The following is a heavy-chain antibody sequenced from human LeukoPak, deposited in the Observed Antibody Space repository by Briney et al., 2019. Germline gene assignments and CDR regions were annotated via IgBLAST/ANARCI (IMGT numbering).Heavy chain of an antibody. Sequence: TGGSLRLSCAASGFTVSSNYMSWVRQAPGKGLEGVSVIYSGGSTYYADSVKGRFTISRHNSKNTLYLQMNSLRAEDTAVYYCARESYYDSSGYYDYWGQGTLVTVSS. CDR2: IYSGGST. D-gene: IGHD3-22*01. CDR3: ARESYYDSSGYYDY. J-gene: IGHJ4*02. CDR1: GFTVSSNY. V-gene: IGHV3-53*04.